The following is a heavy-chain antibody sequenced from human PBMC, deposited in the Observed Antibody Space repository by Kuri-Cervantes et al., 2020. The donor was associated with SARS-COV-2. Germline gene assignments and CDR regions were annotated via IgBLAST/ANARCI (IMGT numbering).Heavy chain of an antibody. CDR2: VKTNSGNT. D-gene: IGHD2-21*02. CDR1: ETTFPNYD. V-gene: IGHV1-8*01. J-gene: IGHJ3*02. CDR3: ARDLGDWTPDDFDI. Sequence: ASVKVSCKTPETTFPNYDINWVRQATGQGLEWVGMVKTNSGNTLYAQFFQGRVTMTRDISTSTVYMELSSLTSEDTAIYYCARDLGDWTPDDFDIWGQGTMATVSS.